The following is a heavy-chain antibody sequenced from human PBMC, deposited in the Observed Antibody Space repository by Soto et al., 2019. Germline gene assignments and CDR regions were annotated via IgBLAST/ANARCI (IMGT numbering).Heavy chain of an antibody. CDR2: ISYDGSNK. J-gene: IGHJ4*02. Sequence: GGSLRLSCAASGFTFSSHAMRWVRQAPGKGLEWVAVISYDGSNKYYADSVKGRFTISRDNSKNTLYLQMNSLRAEDTAVYYCARGIRYPSRSSGYFDYWGQGTLVTVSS. D-gene: IGHD3-22*01. V-gene: IGHV3-30-3*01. CDR3: ARGIRYPSRSSGYFDY. CDR1: GFTFSSHA.